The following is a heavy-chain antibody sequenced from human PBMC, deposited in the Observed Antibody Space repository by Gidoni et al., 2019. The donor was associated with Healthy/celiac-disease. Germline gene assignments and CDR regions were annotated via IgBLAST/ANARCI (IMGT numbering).Heavy chain of an antibody. J-gene: IGHJ3*02. CDR3: ASTGQEWLSFSFDI. Sequence: QVQLQESGPGLVQPSQTLSLTCTVAGGSISRGSSYWSWIRQPAGKGLACIGRIYTSGSTNYNPSLQSRVTISVDSSKNQLSLKLSSVTAADTAVYYCASTGQEWLSFSFDIWGQGTMVTVSS. D-gene: IGHD3-3*01. V-gene: IGHV4-61*02. CDR1: GGSISRGSSY. CDR2: IYTSGST.